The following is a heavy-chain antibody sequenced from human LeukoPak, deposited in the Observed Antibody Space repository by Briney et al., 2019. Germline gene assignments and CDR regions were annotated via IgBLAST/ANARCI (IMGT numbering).Heavy chain of an antibody. J-gene: IGHJ3*02. CDR2: INPSGGST. Sequence: ASVKVSCKASGYTFTNYYMHWVRQAPGQGLEWMGIINPSGGSTSYAQKFQGRVTITADESTSTAYMELSSLRSEDTAVYYCARTSLLWFGELPEPKWDAFDIWGQGTMVTVSS. V-gene: IGHV1-46*01. D-gene: IGHD3-10*01. CDR3: ARTSLLWFGELPEPKWDAFDI. CDR1: GYTFTNYY.